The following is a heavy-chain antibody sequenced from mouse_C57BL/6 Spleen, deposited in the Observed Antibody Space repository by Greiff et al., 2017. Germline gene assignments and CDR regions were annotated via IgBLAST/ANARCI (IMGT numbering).Heavy chain of an antibody. Sequence: QVQLKESGPELVKPGASVKISCKASGYAFSSSWMNWVKQRPGKGLEWIGRIYPGDGDTNYNGKFKGKATLTADKSSSTAYMQLSSLTSEDSAVYFCARLLTGFDYWGQGTTLTVSS. V-gene: IGHV1-82*01. J-gene: IGHJ2*01. D-gene: IGHD4-1*01. CDR3: ARLLTGFDY. CDR1: GYAFSSSW. CDR2: IYPGDGDT.